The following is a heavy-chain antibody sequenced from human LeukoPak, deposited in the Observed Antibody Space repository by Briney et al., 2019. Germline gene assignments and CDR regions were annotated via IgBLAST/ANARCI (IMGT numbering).Heavy chain of an antibody. CDR1: GGSFSGYY. V-gene: IGHV4-34*09. CDR3: AAVVPAAANAFDI. Sequence: SETLSLTCAVYGGSFSGYYWSWIRQPPGKGLEWIGEINHSGSTNYNPSLKSRVTISVDTSKKQFSLKLTPVTAADTAVYYCAAVVPAAANAFDIWGQGTMVTVSS. J-gene: IGHJ3*02. CDR2: INHSGST. D-gene: IGHD2-2*01.